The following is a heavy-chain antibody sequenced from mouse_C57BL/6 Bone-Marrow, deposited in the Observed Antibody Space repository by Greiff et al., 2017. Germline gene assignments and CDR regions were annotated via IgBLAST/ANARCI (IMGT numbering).Heavy chain of an antibody. CDR1: GYAFTNYL. CDR2: LNPGSGGT. D-gene: IGHD2-13*01. J-gene: IGHJ2*01. V-gene: IGHV1-54*01. CDR3: ARGLYVDY. Sequence: VQLQQSGAELVRPGTSVKVSCKASGYAFTNYLIEWVKQRPGHGLEWIGVLNPGSGGTNYNEKFKGKATLTADKSSSTAYMQLSSLTSVDSAVYFCARGLYVDYWGQGTTLTVSS.